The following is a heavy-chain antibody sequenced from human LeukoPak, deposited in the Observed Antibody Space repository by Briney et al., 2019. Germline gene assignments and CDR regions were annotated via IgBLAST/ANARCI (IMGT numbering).Heavy chain of an antibody. Sequence: LEWVAFIGYDGNDEYYEDSVKGRFTVSRDNSKKTLYIQMNSLKPEDTAVYYCVKDQATNWGQGTLVTVSS. V-gene: IGHV3-30*02. J-gene: IGHJ4*02. CDR2: IGYDGNDE. CDR3: VKDQATN.